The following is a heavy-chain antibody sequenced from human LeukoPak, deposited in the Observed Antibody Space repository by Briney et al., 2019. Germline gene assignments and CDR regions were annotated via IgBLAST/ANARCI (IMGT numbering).Heavy chain of an antibody. CDR2: ISYDGSNK. D-gene: IGHD3-16*01. CDR1: GFTFSNYA. Sequence: GGSLRLSCAASGFTFSNYAVHWVRLAPGKGLEWVAVISYDGSNKYYADSVKGRFTISRDNSKNTLYLQMNSLRAEDTAVYYCARADPPLIALPYYHYMDVWGKGTTVTVSS. V-gene: IGHV3-30-3*01. J-gene: IGHJ6*03. CDR3: ARADPPLIALPYYHYMDV.